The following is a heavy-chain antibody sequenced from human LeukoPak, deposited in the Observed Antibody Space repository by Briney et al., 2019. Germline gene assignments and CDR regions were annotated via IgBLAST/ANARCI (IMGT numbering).Heavy chain of an antibody. CDR3: AKNGDRGAYCTGGTCYPYFYYYMDV. D-gene: IGHD2-15*01. V-gene: IGHV3-21*04. CDR1: GFTFSSYS. Sequence: GGSLRLSCAASGFTFSSYSMNWVRQVPGKGLEWVSSISSSSSYIYYADSVKGRFTISRDNAKNSLYLQMNSLRAEDTAIYYCAKNGDRGAYCTGGTCYPYFYYYMDVWGKGTTVTI. CDR2: ISSSSSYI. J-gene: IGHJ6*03.